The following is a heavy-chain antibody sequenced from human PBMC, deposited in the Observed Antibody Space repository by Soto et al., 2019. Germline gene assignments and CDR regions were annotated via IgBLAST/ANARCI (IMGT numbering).Heavy chain of an antibody. CDR2: VFYGGT. J-gene: IGHJ4*02. D-gene: IGHD3-16*01. V-gene: IGHV4-59*01. CDR1: HGSISSYK. CDR3: ASYRGALYFES. Sequence: PSETQSHTYTVSHGSISSYKGSWIRQSPDKGLEWLGYVFYGGTDYNPSLGGRVSMSVETSKSQFSLKLTSVTVADTAVYYCASYRGALYFESWGPGILVTVSS.